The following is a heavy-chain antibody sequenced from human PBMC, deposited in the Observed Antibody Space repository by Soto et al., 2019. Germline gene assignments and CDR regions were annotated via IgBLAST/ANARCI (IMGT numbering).Heavy chain of an antibody. CDR1: GGSISRTTW. Sequence: QVQLQESGPGLVKPSGTLSLTCAVSGGSISRTTWWGWVRQPPGNGLEWIGEIYDSGNTDYNPSLKSRVAISADKSKNQFSLHLTSVTAADTAVYYCTYWTGHRYGIDYWGQGNLVTVSS. CDR3: TYWTGHRYGIDY. J-gene: IGHJ4*02. CDR2: IYDSGNT. D-gene: IGHD5-18*01. V-gene: IGHV4-4*02.